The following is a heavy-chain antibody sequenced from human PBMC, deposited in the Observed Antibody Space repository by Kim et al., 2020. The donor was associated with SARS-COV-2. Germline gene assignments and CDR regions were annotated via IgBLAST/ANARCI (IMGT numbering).Heavy chain of an antibody. D-gene: IGHD1-26*01. V-gene: IGHV1-69*02. CDR3: AAVGLSGSYSFDY. Sequence: YDRKFQGRVTIAADKSTSTAYMELSSLRSEDTAVYYCAAVGLSGSYSFDYWGQGTLVTVSS. J-gene: IGHJ4*02.